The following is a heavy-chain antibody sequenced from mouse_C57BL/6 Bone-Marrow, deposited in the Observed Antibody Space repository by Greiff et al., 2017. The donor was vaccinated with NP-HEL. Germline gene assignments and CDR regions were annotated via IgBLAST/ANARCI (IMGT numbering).Heavy chain of an antibody. J-gene: IGHJ2*01. Sequence: VQLQQPGAELVMPGASVKLSCKASGYTFTSYWMHWVKQRPGQGLEWIGEIDPSDSYTNYNQKFKGKSTLTVDKSSSTAYMQLSSLTSEDSAVYYCAREEFGNYVYVDYWGQGTTLTVSS. CDR1: GYTFTSYW. CDR2: IDPSDSYT. D-gene: IGHD2-10*02. CDR3: AREEFGNYVYVDY. V-gene: IGHV1-69*01.